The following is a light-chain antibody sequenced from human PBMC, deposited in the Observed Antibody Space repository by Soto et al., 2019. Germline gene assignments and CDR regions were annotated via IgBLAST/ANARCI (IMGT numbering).Light chain of an antibody. CDR1: QSVSSY. J-gene: IGKJ5*01. CDR3: QQRSNWPSIT. V-gene: IGKV3-11*01. Sequence: EIVLTQSPATLSFSPGERATLSCRASQSVSSYLAWYQQKPGQAPRLLIYGASNRATGIPARFSGSGSGTDFTLTISSLEAEDSAVYYCQQRSNWPSITFGQGTRLEIK. CDR2: GAS.